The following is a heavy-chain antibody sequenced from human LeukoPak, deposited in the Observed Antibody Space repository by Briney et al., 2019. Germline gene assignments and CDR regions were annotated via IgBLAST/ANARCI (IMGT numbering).Heavy chain of an antibody. CDR2: ISGGGDIT. CDR3: AKGTTTAPRYGMDV. CDR1: GFNFANHA. J-gene: IGHJ6*02. Sequence: PGGSLRLSCAASGFNFANHAMSWVRQTPGKGLEWVSAISGGGDITYYADSVTGRFTISRDNSKDTLFLQMHSLRPGDTAVYYCAKGTTTAPRYGMDVWGQGTTVIVSS. V-gene: IGHV3-23*01. D-gene: IGHD2/OR15-2a*01.